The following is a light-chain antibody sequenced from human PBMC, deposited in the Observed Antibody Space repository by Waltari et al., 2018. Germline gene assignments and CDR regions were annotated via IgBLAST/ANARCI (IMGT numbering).Light chain of an antibody. CDR3: LPDYNYPRT. Sequence: AIQMTQSPSSLSASVGDRVTITCRASQGIRNDLGWYQQKPGKAPKVLIYAASSLQSGVPARFSGSGSGTDFTLTISSLQPEDFATYYCLPDYNYPRTFGQGTKLEIK. V-gene: IGKV1-6*01. J-gene: IGKJ2*01. CDR2: AAS. CDR1: QGIRND.